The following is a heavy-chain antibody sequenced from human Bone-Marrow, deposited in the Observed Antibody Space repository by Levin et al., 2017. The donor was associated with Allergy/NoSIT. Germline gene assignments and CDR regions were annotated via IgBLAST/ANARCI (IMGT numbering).Heavy chain of an antibody. CDR1: GFTFSSYG. Sequence: GESLKISCAASGFTFSSYGMHWVRQAPGKGLEWVAVISYDGSNKYYADSVKGRFTISRDNSKNTLYLQMNSLRAEDTAVYYCAKDFGEQWLVHEGYFDYWGQGTLVTVSS. CDR2: ISYDGSNK. D-gene: IGHD6-19*01. J-gene: IGHJ4*02. V-gene: IGHV3-30*18. CDR3: AKDFGEQWLVHEGYFDY.